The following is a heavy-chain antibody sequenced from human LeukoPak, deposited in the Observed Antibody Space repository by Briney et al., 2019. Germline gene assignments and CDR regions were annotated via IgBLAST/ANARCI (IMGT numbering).Heavy chain of an antibody. V-gene: IGHV1-2*02. CDR2: INPNSGGT. D-gene: IGHD4-17*01. CDR3: ARVGSYGDHPTDY. J-gene: IGHJ4*02. CDR1: GYTFTGYY. Sequence: ASVKVSCKASGYTFTGYYMHWVPQAPGQGLEWMGWINPNSGGTNYAQKFQGRVTMTRDTSISTAYMELSRLRSDDTAVYYCARVGSYGDHPTDYWGQGTLVTVSS.